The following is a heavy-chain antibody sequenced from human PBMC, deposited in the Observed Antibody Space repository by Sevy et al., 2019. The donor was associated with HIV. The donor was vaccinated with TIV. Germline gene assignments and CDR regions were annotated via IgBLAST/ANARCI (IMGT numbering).Heavy chain of an antibody. CDR1: GFTFDDYA. CDR3: AKDTGKQLWPGGSAFDI. J-gene: IGHJ3*02. V-gene: IGHV3-9*01. CDR2: ISWNSGSM. Sequence: GGSLRLSCAASGFTFDDYAMHWVRQAPGKGLERVSGISWNSGSMGYADSVKGRFTISRDNAKNSLYLQMNSLRAEDTALYYCAKDTGKQLWPGGSAFDIWGQGTMVTVSS. D-gene: IGHD5-18*01.